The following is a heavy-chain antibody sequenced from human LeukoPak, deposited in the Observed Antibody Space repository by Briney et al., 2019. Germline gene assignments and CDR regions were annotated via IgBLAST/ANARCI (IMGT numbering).Heavy chain of an antibody. J-gene: IGHJ4*02. CDR3: AKTGTYYDSSGYYYLDYFDY. D-gene: IGHD3-22*01. V-gene: IGHV3-43*02. CDR1: GFTFDDYA. Sequence: GGALRLSCAASGFTFDDYAMHWVRQAPGRGLEWVSLISGYGGSTYYADSVKGRFTISRDNSKNSLYLQMNSLRTEDTALYYCAKTGTYYDSSGYYYLDYFDYWGQGTLVTVSS. CDR2: ISGYGGST.